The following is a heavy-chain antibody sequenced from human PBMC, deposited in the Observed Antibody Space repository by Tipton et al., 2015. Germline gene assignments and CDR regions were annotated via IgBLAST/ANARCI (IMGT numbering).Heavy chain of an antibody. CDR1: GFTFSRFD. J-gene: IGHJ4*02. CDR2: VATSGDT. CDR3: ATIMEYTIL. Sequence: SLRLSCAGSGFTFSRFDMHWVRQATGEGLEWVSAVATSGDTYYLASVKGRFTISREDAKNSFYLQMNNLRAEDTAVYYCATIMEYTILWGRGTLVAVSS. V-gene: IGHV3-13*01. D-gene: IGHD2-8*01.